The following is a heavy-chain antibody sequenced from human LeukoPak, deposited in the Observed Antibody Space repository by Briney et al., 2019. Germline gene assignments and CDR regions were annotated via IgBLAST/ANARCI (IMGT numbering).Heavy chain of an antibody. Sequence: PSETLSLTCTVSGDSMTTAYWSWIRQPPGKGLEWIGYIYYSGSTNYNPSLKSRVTISVDTSKNQFSLKLSSVTAADTAVYYCARDRVIVGFDYWGQGTLVTVSS. CDR1: GDSMTTAY. V-gene: IGHV4-59*01. J-gene: IGHJ4*02. CDR3: ARDRVIVGFDY. CDR2: IYYSGST. D-gene: IGHD3-22*01.